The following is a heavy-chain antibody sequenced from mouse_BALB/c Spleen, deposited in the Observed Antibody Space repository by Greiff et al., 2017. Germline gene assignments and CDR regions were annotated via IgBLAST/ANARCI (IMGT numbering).Heavy chain of an antibody. CDR1: GFTFSSFG. Sequence: EVHLVESGGGLVQPGGSRKLSCAASGFTFSSFGMHWVRQAPEKGLEWVAYISSGSSTIYYADTVKGRFTISRDNPKNTLFLQMTSLRSEDTAMYYCARGHYRYDGEDFDVWGAGTTGTVSS. D-gene: IGHD2-14*01. CDR3: ARGHYRYDGEDFDV. V-gene: IGHV5-17*02. J-gene: IGHJ1*01. CDR2: ISSGSSTI.